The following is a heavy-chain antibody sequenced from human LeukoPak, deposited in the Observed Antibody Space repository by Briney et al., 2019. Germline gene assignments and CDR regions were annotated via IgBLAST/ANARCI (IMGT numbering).Heavy chain of an antibody. D-gene: IGHD6-13*01. CDR1: GFTFSTAW. J-gene: IGHJ4*02. Sequence: GGSLRLSCVASGFTFSTAWMSWLRQAPGKGLEWVGRIKSNSDGGTTDYAASVKGRFTISRDDSKNTVYLQMNSLRAEDTAVYYCAKDVAAAGGGWGQGTLVTVSS. CDR3: AKDVAAAGGG. V-gene: IGHV3-15*01. CDR2: IKSNSDGGTT.